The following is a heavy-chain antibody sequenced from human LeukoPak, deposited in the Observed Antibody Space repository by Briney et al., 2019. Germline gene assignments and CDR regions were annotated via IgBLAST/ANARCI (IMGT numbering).Heavy chain of an antibody. V-gene: IGHV3-21*01. D-gene: IGHD4-17*01. CDR1: GFTFSSYS. J-gene: IGHJ3*01. Sequence: GGSLRLSCSVSGFTFSSYSMNWVRQAPGKGLQWVSSISGGGSYIFYADSVEGRFTVSRDNAKNSVFLQMNSLRAEDTAVYYCARGLGDYDAFDVWGHGTRVTVAS. CDR2: ISGGGSYI. CDR3: ARGLGDYDAFDV.